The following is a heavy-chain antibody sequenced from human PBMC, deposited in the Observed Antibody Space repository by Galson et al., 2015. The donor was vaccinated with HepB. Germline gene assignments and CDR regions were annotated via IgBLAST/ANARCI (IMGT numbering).Heavy chain of an antibody. CDR3: GGLENSWDERGGGVDY. D-gene: IGHD4-23*01. V-gene: IGHV3-66*04. CDR2: IYSGGST. J-gene: IGHJ4*02. CDR1: GFTVSSNY. Sequence: SLRLSCAASGFTVSSNYMSWVRQAPGKGLEWVSLIYSGGSTYYADSVKGRFTISRDNSKNTLYLQMNSLRAEDTAVYYCGGLENSWDERGGGVDYWGQGTLVTVSS.